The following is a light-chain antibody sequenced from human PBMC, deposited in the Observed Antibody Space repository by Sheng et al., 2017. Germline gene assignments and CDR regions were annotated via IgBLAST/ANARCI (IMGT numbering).Light chain of an antibody. J-gene: IGLJ3*02. CDR2: DTN. V-gene: IGLV1-51*01. CDR1: SSNIGTYF. Sequence: QSVLTQPPSVSAAPGQRVTISCSGSSSNIGTYFVSWYQQLPGKVPKLLIYDTNKWPSGIPDRFSGSKSGTSGTLDITGLQTGDEADYYCSSYTTRSTVVFGSGTKLTVL. CDR3: SSYTTRSTVV.